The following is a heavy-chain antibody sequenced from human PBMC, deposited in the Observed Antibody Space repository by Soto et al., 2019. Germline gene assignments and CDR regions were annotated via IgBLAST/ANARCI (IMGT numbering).Heavy chain of an antibody. Sequence: QVQLVRSGAEVKKPGSSVKVSCKASGGTFSSYTISWVRQAPGQGLEWMGRIIPILGIANYAQKFQGRVTITADKSTSTAYMELGSLRSEDTAVYYCARAYCGGDCYYSWYFDLWGRGTLVTVSS. J-gene: IGHJ2*01. V-gene: IGHV1-69*02. CDR2: IIPILGIA. D-gene: IGHD2-21*02. CDR1: GGTFSSYT. CDR3: ARAYCGGDCYYSWYFDL.